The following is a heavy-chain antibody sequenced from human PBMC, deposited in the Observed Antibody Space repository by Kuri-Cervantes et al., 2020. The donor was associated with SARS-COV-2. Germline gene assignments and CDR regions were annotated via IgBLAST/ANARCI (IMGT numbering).Heavy chain of an antibody. Sequence: GGSLRLSCAASGFTFSSYAMHWVRQAPGKGLEWVAVISYDGSNKYYADSVKGRFTISRDNSKNTLHLQMNSLRAEDTAVYYCARDPDDILTGPFEDWGQGNPVHVAS. CDR1: GFTFSSYA. CDR3: ARDPDDILTGPFED. CDR2: ISYDGSNK. J-gene: IGHJ4*01. V-gene: IGHV3-30*04. D-gene: IGHD3-9*01.